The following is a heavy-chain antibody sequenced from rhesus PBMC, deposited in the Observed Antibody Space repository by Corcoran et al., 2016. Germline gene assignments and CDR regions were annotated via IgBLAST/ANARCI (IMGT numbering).Heavy chain of an antibody. CDR1: GGSFSSYW. Sequence: QVQLQESGPGLVKPSETLSLTCAVSGGSFSSYWWSWIRQPPGKGLEWIGYIYGSGGGTNYNPSLKNRVTISIDTSKNQFSLKLSSVTAADTAVYYCAREIVVGAYF. CDR3: AREIVVGAYF. D-gene: IGHD2-39*01. J-gene: IGHJ4*01. V-gene: IGHV4-106*01. CDR2: IYGSGGGT.